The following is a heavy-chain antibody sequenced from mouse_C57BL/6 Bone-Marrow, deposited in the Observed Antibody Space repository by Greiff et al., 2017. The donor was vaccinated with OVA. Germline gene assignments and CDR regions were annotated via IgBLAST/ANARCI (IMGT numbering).Heavy chain of an antibody. J-gene: IGHJ2*01. CDR2: INPSSGYT. Sequence: QVQLQQSGAELARPGASVKMSCKASGYTFTSYTMHWVEQRPGQGLEWIGYINPSSGYTKYNQKFKDKATLTADKSSSTAYMQLSSLTSEDSAVYYCATALYYFDYWGQGTTLTVSS. CDR3: ATALYYFDY. D-gene: IGHD1-2*01. V-gene: IGHV1-4*01. CDR1: GYTFTSYT.